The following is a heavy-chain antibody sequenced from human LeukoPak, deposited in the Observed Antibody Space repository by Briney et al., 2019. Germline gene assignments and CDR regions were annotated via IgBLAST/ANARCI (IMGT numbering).Heavy chain of an antibody. D-gene: IGHD1-1*01. CDR3: AKTNLGYDY. Sequence: GGSLRLSCAASGFTFRSNWMHWVRQTPGRGLLWASRINSDGLSTSYADSVKSRFTISRDNSKNTLYLQMNSLRAEDTAVYYCAKTNLGYDYWGQGTLVTVSS. CDR2: INSDGLST. CDR1: GFTFRSNW. V-gene: IGHV3-74*01. J-gene: IGHJ4*02.